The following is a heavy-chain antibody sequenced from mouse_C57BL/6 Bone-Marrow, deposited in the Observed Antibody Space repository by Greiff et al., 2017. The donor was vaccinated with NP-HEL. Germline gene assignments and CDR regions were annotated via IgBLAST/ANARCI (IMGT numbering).Heavy chain of an antibody. CDR2: IRNKANGYTT. D-gene: IGHD1-1*01. CDR1: GFTFTDYY. CDR3: ARSIYYDGISYDAMDD. Sequence: EVKVVESGGGLVQPGGSLSLSCAASGFTFTDYYMSWVRQPPGKALEWLGFIRNKANGYTTEYSASVKGRFTISSDNSQSILYLQMNALRAEDSATYYCARSIYYDGISYDAMDDWGQGTSVTVSS. J-gene: IGHJ4*01. V-gene: IGHV7-3*01.